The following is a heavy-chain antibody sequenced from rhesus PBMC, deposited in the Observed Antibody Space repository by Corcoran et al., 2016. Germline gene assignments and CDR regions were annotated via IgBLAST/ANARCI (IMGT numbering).Heavy chain of an antibody. Sequence: EVQLVESGGGLVQPGGSLRLSCAASGFTFSSSAMHWVRQASGKGLGWVGRIRSKSNNYETGYAASVKGRFTISRDDSKNTAYLQMNSLKTEDTAVYYCKSREQNNRFDVWGAGVLVTVSS. V-gene: IGHV3-118*01. CDR1: GFTFSSSA. D-gene: IGHD1-20*01. CDR3: KSREQNNRFDV. CDR2: IRSKSNNYET. J-gene: IGHJ5-1*01.